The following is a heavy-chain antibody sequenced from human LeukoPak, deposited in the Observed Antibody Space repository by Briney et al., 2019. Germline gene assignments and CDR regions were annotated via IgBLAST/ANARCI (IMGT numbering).Heavy chain of an antibody. Sequence: GASVKVSCKASGYTFTSYGISWVRQAPGQGLEWMGWISAYNGNTNYAQKLQGRVTMTTDTSTSTAYMELSSLRSEDTAVYYCARAWEYQLPKQPTYYFDYWGQGTLVTVSS. V-gene: IGHV1-18*01. D-gene: IGHD2-2*01. CDR2: ISAYNGNT. CDR1: GYTFTSYG. CDR3: ARAWEYQLPKQPTYYFDY. J-gene: IGHJ4*02.